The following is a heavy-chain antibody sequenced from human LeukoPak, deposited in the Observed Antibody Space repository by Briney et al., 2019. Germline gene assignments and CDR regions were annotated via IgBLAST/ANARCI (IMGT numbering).Heavy chain of an antibody. V-gene: IGHV4-30-2*01. CDR1: GGSISSGDYY. D-gene: IGHD2-15*01. Sequence: SQTLSLTCTVSGGSISSGDYYWSWIRQPPGKGLEWIGYIYHSGSTYYNPSLKSRVTISVDRSKNQFSLKLSSVTAADTAVYYCARGRGYCSGGSCYPPPYFDYWGQGTLVTVSS. J-gene: IGHJ4*02. CDR2: IYHSGST. CDR3: ARGRGYCSGGSCYPPPYFDY.